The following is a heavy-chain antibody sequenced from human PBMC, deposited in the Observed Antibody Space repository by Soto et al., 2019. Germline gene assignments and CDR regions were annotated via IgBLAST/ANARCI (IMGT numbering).Heavy chain of an antibody. V-gene: IGHV3-30*18. D-gene: IGHD1-26*01. CDR2: ISNDGSNK. J-gene: IGHJ4*01. Sequence: GGSPRLSCAASGFTFSSFGMDCVRQAPGKGLEWVAVISNDGSNKYYGDSVKGRFTISRDNSKNMLYLQMNSLRPEDTAVYYCEKRKRRAPVSYFDDWGHGTLVTV. CDR3: EKRKRRAPVSYFDD. CDR1: GFTFSSFG.